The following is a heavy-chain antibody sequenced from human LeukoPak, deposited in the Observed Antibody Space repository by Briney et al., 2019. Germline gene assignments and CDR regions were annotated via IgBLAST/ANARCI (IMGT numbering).Heavy chain of an antibody. V-gene: IGHV4-30-4*01. J-gene: IGHJ4*02. CDR1: GGSISSGDYY. CDR2: IYYSGST. CDR3: ARGRDGYNSYY. D-gene: IGHD5-24*01. Sequence: SETLSLTCTVSGGSISSGDYYWIWIRQPPGKGRVWIGYIYYSGSTYYNPSLKSRVTISVDTSKNQFSLKLSSVTAADTAVYYCARGRDGYNSYYWGQGTLVTVSS.